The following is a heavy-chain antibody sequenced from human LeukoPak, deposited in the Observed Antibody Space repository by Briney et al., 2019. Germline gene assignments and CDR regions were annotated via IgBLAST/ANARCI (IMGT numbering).Heavy chain of an antibody. CDR1: GGSISSYY. CDR2: IYDSGST. V-gene: IGHV4-59*01. CDR3: ARTHFQWELLRYWYFDL. Sequence: SETLSLTCTVSGGSISSYYWSWIRQPPGKGLEWIGYIYDSGSTNYNPSLKSRVTISVDTSKNQFSLKLSSVTAADTAVYYCARTHFQWELLRYWYFDLWGRGPLLTVSS. J-gene: IGHJ2*01. D-gene: IGHD1-26*01.